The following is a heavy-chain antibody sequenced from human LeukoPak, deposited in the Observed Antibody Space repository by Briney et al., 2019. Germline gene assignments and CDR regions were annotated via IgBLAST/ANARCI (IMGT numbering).Heavy chain of an antibody. CDR2: INTNTGNP. V-gene: IGHV7-4-1*02. Sequence: ASVKVSCKASGYTFTSYDINWVRQAPGQGLEWMGWINTNTGNPTYAQGFTGRFVFSLDTSVSTAYLQISSLKAEDTAVYYCGRNFPPIGLPNRVSGNSSWGQEPLVPASP. J-gene: IGHJ5*02. CDR1: GYTFTSYD. D-gene: IGHD3-22*01. CDR3: GRNFPPIGLPNRVSGNSS.